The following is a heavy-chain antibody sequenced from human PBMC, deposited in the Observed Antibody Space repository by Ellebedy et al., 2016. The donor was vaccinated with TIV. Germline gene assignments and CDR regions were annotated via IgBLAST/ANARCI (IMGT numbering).Heavy chain of an antibody. CDR3: AKGGSKSGYSFDL. CDR1: GFAFSSYA. J-gene: IGHJ2*01. V-gene: IGHV3-23*01. CDR2: ISDNGVIT. D-gene: IGHD3-3*01. Sequence: PGGSLRLSCATSGFAFSSYAMSWVRQAPGKGLEWVPAISDNGVITKYADSVKGRFTISRDNSKNTLYLQMNSLRAEDTAVYYCAKGGSKSGYSFDLWGRGTLVTVSS.